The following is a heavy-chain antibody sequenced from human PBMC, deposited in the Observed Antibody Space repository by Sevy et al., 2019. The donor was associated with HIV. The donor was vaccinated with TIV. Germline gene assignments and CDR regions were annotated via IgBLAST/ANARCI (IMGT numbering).Heavy chain of an antibody. Sequence: GGSLRLSCAASGFTFSNAWMSWVRQAPGKGLEWVGRIKSKTDGGITDYAAPVKGRFTISRDDSKNTLYLQMNSLKTEDTAVYYCTADILTGYLDYWGQGTLVTVSS. CDR1: GFTFSNAW. V-gene: IGHV3-15*01. CDR2: IKSKTDGGIT. D-gene: IGHD3-9*01. J-gene: IGHJ4*02. CDR3: TADILTGYLDY.